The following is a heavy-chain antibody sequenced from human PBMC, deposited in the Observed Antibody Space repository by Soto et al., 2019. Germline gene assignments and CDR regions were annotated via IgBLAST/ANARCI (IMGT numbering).Heavy chain of an antibody. D-gene: IGHD3-16*01. Sequence: QVQLVQSGAEVKKPGASVKVSCKASGYTFTSYGFSWVRQAPGQGLEWMGWINGYTGNTHYAQKFQGRVTMTTDTSTSTAYMELLTLISDDTAVYYCALSWVTGKGGMDVWGQGTTVTVSS. J-gene: IGHJ6*02. CDR2: INGYTGNT. V-gene: IGHV1-18*01. CDR3: ALSWVTGKGGMDV. CDR1: GYTFTSYG.